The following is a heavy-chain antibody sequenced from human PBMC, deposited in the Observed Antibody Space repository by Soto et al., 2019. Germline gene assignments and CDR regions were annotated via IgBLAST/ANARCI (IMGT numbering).Heavy chain of an antibody. CDR2: IIPIFSTT. CDR1: GGTFSNHA. D-gene: IGHD6-13*01. J-gene: IGHJ3*02. V-gene: IGHV1-69*12. Sequence: QVHLVQSGAEVKKPGSSVKVSCKAPGGTFSNHAINWVRQAPGQGLEWMGRIIPIFSTTNYAQKFQGRVTMTDDESTITAYLELSSLKQDDTVVYYCAREVAADGTFREDVFDIWGQGTLVTVSS. CDR3: AREVAADGTFREDVFDI.